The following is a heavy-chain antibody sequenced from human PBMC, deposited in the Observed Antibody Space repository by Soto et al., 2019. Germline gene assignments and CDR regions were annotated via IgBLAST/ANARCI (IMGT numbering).Heavy chain of an antibody. J-gene: IGHJ6*03. CDR2: IYYSGST. CDR1: GGSISSYY. D-gene: IGHD3-9*01. CDR3: ARHGGYYDILTGYRFYYYYYMDV. Sequence: SETLSLTCTVSGGSISSYYWSWIRQPPGKGLEWIGYIYYSGSTNYNPSLKSRVTISVDTSKNQFPLKLSSVTAADTAVYYCARHGGYYDILTGYRFYYYYYMDVWGKGTTVTVSS. V-gene: IGHV4-59*08.